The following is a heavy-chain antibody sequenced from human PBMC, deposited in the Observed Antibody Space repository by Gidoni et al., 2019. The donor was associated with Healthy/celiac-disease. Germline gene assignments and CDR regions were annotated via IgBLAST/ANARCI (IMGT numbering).Heavy chain of an antibody. CDR2: INHSGST. V-gene: IGHV4-34*01. CDR1: GGSFSGYY. Sequence: QVPLQQWGAGLLKPSATLSLTCAVYGGSFSGYYWSWIRQPPGKGLEWIGEINHSGSTNYNPSLKSRVTISVDTSKNQFSLKLSSVTAADTAVYYCATGYYYGMDVWGQGTTVTVSS. CDR3: ATGYYYGMDV. J-gene: IGHJ6*02.